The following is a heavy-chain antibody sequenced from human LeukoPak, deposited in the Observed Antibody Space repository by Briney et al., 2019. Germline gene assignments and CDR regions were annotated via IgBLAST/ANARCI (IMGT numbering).Heavy chain of an antibody. CDR2: IYYSGST. J-gene: IGHJ4*02. D-gene: IGHD2-15*01. Sequence: SETLSLTCTVSGGSISSYYWSWIRQPPGKGLEWIGYIYYSGSTNYNPSLKSRVTISVDTSKNQFSLKLSSVTAADTAVYYCAGGYCSGGSCYPTPFDYWGQGTLVTVSS. CDR1: GGSISSYY. CDR3: AGGYCSGGSCYPTPFDY. V-gene: IGHV4-59*01.